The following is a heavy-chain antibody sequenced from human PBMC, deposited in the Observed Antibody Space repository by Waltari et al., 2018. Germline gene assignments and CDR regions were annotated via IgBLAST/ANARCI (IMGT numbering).Heavy chain of an antibody. CDR2: IYYSGTT. CDR1: NGSISNPS. J-gene: IGHJ5*02. Sequence: QLHLQESGPGLVKPWETLSLTCSVSNGSISNPSWSSNRQTPGQGLQWMGYIYYSGTTSYNPSLKSRLTISVDTWKNQFSLKLTSVTAADTGVYYCARGGGPYEFWRGYSLWFDTWGQGTLVTVSS. V-gene: IGHV4-59*11. CDR3: ARGGGPYEFWRGYSLWFDT. D-gene: IGHD2-21*01.